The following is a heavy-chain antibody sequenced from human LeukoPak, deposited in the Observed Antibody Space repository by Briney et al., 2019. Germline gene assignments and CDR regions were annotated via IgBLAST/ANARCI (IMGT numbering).Heavy chain of an antibody. CDR2: ISGSGGTT. D-gene: IGHD1-26*01. J-gene: IGHJ4*02. Sequence: GGSLRLSCAVSGFTFSSYAMSWVRQAPGKGLEWVSGISGSGGTTYYADSVKGRFTISRDDSKNTLYLQMNSLRAEDTAVYYCAKDLGRYRNNYFDYWGQGTLVTVSS. CDR3: AKDLGRYRNNYFDY. V-gene: IGHV3-23*01. CDR1: GFTFSSYA.